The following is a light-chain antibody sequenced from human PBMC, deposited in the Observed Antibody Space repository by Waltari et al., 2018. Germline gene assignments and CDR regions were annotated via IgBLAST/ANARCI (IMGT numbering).Light chain of an antibody. CDR3: SSYTSSNTLI. CDR1: SSDVGTYNY. J-gene: IGLJ2*01. CDR2: DVS. V-gene: IGLV2-14*03. Sequence: QSALTQPASVSGSPGQSITISCSGTSSDVGTYNYVSWYQTHPGKAPRLKNYDVSHRPSGFANRFSGSKSGNTASLTISGLQAEDEADYHCSSYTSSNTLIFGGGTKLTVL.